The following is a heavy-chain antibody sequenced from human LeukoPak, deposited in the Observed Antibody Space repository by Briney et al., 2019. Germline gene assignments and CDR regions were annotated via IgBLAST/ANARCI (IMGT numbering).Heavy chain of an antibody. CDR2: IKQDGSDR. J-gene: IGHJ4*02. D-gene: IGHD6-19*01. Sequence: GGSLRLSCAASGFTFSSYTMSWVRQAPGTGLEWVANIKQDGSDRNYVTSVRGRFTISRDNAESSLFLQMNSLRAEDTAVYYCVRNLAVAGTCFDSWGQGTLVTVSS. CDR1: GFTFSSYT. V-gene: IGHV3-7*03. CDR3: VRNLAVAGTCFDS.